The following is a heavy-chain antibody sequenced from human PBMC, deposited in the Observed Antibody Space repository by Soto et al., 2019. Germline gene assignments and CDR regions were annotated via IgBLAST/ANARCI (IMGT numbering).Heavy chain of an antibody. Sequence: SETLSLTCTVSGGSISSSSYYWGWIRQPPGKGLEWIGSIYYSGSTYYNPSLKSRVTISVDTSKNQFSLKLSSVTAADTAVYYCASYDYVWGSYRSPMDVWGQGTTVTVSS. CDR2: IYYSGST. CDR3: ASYDYVWGSYRSPMDV. V-gene: IGHV4-39*01. CDR1: GGSISSSSYY. D-gene: IGHD3-16*02. J-gene: IGHJ6*02.